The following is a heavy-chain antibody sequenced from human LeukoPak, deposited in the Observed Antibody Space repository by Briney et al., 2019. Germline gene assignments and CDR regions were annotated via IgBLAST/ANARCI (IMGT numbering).Heavy chain of an antibody. Sequence: SETLSLTCAVYGGSFSGYYWSWIRQPPGKGLEWIGEINHSGSINYNPSLKSRVTISVDTSKNQFSLKLSSVTAADTAVYYCARMPYYYDSSGYYYVGDYFDYWGQGTLVTVSS. CDR2: INHSGSI. J-gene: IGHJ4*02. D-gene: IGHD3-22*01. CDR3: ARMPYYYDSSGYYYVGDYFDY. CDR1: GGSFSGYY. V-gene: IGHV4-34*01.